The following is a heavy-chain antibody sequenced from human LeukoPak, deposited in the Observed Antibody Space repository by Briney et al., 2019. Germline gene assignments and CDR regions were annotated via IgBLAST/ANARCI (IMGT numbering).Heavy chain of an antibody. J-gene: IGHJ3*02. CDR1: GFTFSSYW. CDR3: ARDPTVTNFHDAFDI. Sequence: GGSLRLSCAASGFTFSSYWMSWVRQAPGKGLEWVATIKQDGSQKEYVDSVKGRFTISRDNAKNSLYLQMDSLRAEDTAVYYCARDPTVTNFHDAFDIWGQGTMVTVSS. CDR2: IKQDGSQK. D-gene: IGHD4-17*01. V-gene: IGHV3-7*05.